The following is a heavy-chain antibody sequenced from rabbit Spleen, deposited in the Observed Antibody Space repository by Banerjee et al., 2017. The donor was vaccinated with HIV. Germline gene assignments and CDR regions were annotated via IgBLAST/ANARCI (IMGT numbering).Heavy chain of an antibody. Sequence: QSLEESGGDLVKPGASLTLTCTASGFSFSSYWMSWVRQAPGEGLEWIGTTNNDGFTYYASWAKGRFTSSKTSSTTVTLQMTSLTAADTATYFCARGVRYSGYYRDLWGPGTLVTVS. V-gene: IGHV1S40*01. CDR1: GFSFSSYW. D-gene: IGHD1-1*01. CDR3: ARGVRYSGYYRDL. CDR2: TNNDGFT. J-gene: IGHJ4*01.